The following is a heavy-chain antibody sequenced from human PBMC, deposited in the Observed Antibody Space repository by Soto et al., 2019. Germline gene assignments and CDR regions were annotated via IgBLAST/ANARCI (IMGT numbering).Heavy chain of an antibody. CDR2: IYYTGNT. CDR1: AGSISSSSYY. Sequence: SETLSLTCTVSAGSISSSSYYWDCIRQPPAKGLEWIGSIYYTGNTYYNPSLRSRITISVDTSKNQFSLKLSSVTAADTAVYYCVRLIGMTTATTDRGFDTWGQGTLVTVS. CDR3: VRLIGMTTATTDRGFDT. J-gene: IGHJ5*02. V-gene: IGHV4-39*01. D-gene: IGHD4-17*01.